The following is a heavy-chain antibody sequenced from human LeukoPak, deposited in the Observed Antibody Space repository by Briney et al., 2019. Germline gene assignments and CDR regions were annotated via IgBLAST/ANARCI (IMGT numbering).Heavy chain of an antibody. CDR1: GGSFSGYY. CDR3: ARVTPYYYYYYYMDV. Sequence: PSETLSLTCAVYGGSFSGYYWSWIRQPPGKGLEWIGEINHSGSINYNPSLKSRVTISVDTSKNQFSLKLSSVTAADTAVYYCARVTPYYYYYYYMDVWGKGTTVTVSS. CDR2: INHSGSI. J-gene: IGHJ6*03. V-gene: IGHV4-34*01.